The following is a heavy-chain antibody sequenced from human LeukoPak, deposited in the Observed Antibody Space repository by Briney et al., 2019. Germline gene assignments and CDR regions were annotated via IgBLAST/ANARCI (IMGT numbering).Heavy chain of an antibody. J-gene: IGHJ6*02. Sequence: GGSLRLSCAASGFTFSSYAMHRVRQAPGKGLEWVAVISYDGSNKYYADSVKGRFTISRDNSKNTLYLQMNSLRAEDTAVYYCAREKDSSGWDYYYGMDVWGQGTTVTVSS. V-gene: IGHV3-30-3*01. CDR1: GFTFSSYA. CDR2: ISYDGSNK. CDR3: AREKDSSGWDYYYGMDV. D-gene: IGHD6-19*01.